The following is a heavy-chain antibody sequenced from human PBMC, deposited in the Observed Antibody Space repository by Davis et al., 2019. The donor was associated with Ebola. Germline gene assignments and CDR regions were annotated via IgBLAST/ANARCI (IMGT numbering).Heavy chain of an antibody. CDR3: ARLMATIGNY. D-gene: IGHD5-24*01. J-gene: IGHJ4*02. CDR1: GGSISSYY. Sequence: SETLSLTCTVSGGSISSYYWSWIRQPPGKGLEWIGYIYYSGSTYYNPSLKSRVTISVDTSKNQFSLKLSSVTAADTAVYYCARLMATIGNYWGQGTLVTVSS. V-gene: IGHV4-59*04. CDR2: IYYSGST.